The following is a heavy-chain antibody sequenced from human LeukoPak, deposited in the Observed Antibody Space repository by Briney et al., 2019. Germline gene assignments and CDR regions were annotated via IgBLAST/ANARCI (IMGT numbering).Heavy chain of an antibody. J-gene: IGHJ5*02. CDR1: GYTFTSYA. V-gene: IGHV7-4-1*02. D-gene: IGHD3-10*01. Sequence: GASVKVSCKASGYTFTSYAMNRVRQAPGQGLEWMGWINTNTGNLTYAQGFTGRFVFSLDTSVSTAYLQISSLKAEDTAVYYCARDRPYYYGSGSKRPNWFDPWGQGTLVTVSS. CDR2: INTNTGNL. CDR3: ARDRPYYYGSGSKRPNWFDP.